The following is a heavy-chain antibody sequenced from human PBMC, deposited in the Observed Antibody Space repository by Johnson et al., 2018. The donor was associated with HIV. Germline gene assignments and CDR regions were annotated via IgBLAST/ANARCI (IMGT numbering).Heavy chain of an antibody. CDR3: ARDGRYCRGGSCPDAFDI. Sequence: QVHLVESGGGVVQPGRSLRLSCAASGFTFSSYAMHWVRQAPGKGLEWVAVISYDGSNEYFADSVKGRFTISRDNFKNTLYLQMNSLRAEYTAVYCCARDGRYCRGGSCPDAFDIWGQGTMVTVSS. J-gene: IGHJ3*02. D-gene: IGHD2-15*01. CDR2: ISYDGSNE. V-gene: IGHV3-30-3*01. CDR1: GFTFSSYA.